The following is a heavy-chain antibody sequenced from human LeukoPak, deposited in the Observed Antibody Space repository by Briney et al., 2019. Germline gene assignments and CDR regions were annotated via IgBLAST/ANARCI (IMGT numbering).Heavy chain of an antibody. CDR1: GFTFSSYA. CDR2: ISGSGGST. V-gene: IGHV3-23*01. J-gene: IGHJ4*02. D-gene: IGHD2-2*01. Sequence: GGSLRLSCAASGFTFSSYAMSWVRQAPGKGLEWVSAISGSGGSTYYADSVKGRFTISRDNSKNTLYLQMNSLRAEDTAVYYCAKDLGSRASAVGRFDYWGQGTLVTVSS. CDR3: AKDLGSRASAVGRFDY.